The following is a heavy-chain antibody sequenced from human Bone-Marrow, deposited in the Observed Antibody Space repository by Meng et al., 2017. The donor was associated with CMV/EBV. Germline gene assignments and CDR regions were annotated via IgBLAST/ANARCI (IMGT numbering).Heavy chain of an antibody. V-gene: IGHV3-53*01. CDR2: IYSGGST. Sequence: GESLKISCAASGFTVSSNYMSWVRQAPGKGLEWVSVIYSGGSTYYADSVKGRFTISRDNSKNTLYLQMNSLRAEDTAVYYCARDLDGTVFDYWGQGTLVTVSS. CDR3: ARDLDGTVFDY. J-gene: IGHJ4*02. CDR1: GFTVSSNY. D-gene: IGHD6-19*01.